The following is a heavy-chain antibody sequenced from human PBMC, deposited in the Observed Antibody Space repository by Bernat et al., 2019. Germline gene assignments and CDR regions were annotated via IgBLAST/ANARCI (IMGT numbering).Heavy chain of an antibody. V-gene: IGHV3-15*01. CDR3: TAERLGLRPNFDY. CDR1: GFTFSNAW. D-gene: IGHD3-16*01. J-gene: IGHJ4*02. Sequence: EVQLVESGGGLVKPGASLRLSCAASGFTFSNAWMSWFRLAPGKGLDWVGRSRSKTDGGTTDYAAPVKGRLTISRDDSKNTLYLQMNSLKTEDTAVYYCTAERLGLRPNFDYWGQGTLVTVSS. CDR2: SRSKTDGGTT.